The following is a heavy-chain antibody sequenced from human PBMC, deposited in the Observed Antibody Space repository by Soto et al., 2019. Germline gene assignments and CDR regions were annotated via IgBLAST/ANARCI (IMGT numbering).Heavy chain of an antibody. CDR1: GFSLSTSGVG. V-gene: IGHV2-5*02. Sequence: SGPTLGNPTQTLTLTCTFSGFSLSTSGVGVGWIRQPPGKALECLALIYWDDDKRYTPSLKSRLTITKDTSKNQVVLTMTNMDPVDTATYYCIQSRCGGDCLQSYASYYYYGMDVWGQGTTVTVSS. D-gene: IGHD2-21*02. J-gene: IGHJ6*02. CDR3: IQSRCGGDCLQSYASYYYYGMDV. CDR2: IYWDDDK.